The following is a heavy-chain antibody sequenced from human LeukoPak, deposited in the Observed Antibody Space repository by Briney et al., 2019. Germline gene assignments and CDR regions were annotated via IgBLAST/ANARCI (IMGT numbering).Heavy chain of an antibody. CDR3: ARVRAAAANNAFDI. CDR2: INPNSGGT. D-gene: IGHD6-13*01. CDR1: GYTFTGYY. V-gene: IGHV1-2*04. J-gene: IGHJ3*02. Sequence: ASVKVSCKASGYTFTGYYMHWVRQAPGQGLEWMGWINPNSGGTNYAQKFQGWVTMTRDTSINTAYMELSRLRSDDTAVYYCARVRAAAANNAFDIWGQGTMVTVSS.